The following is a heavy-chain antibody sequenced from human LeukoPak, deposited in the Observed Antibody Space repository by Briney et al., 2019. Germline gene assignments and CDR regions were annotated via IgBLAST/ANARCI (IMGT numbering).Heavy chain of an antibody. CDR1: GFTFSSYS. V-gene: IGHV3-21*01. CDR3: ARYSSSFMLDY. J-gene: IGHJ4*02. Sequence: GGSLRLPCAASGFTFSSYSMNWVRQAPGKGLEWVSSISSSSSYIYYADSVKGRFTISRDNAKNSLYLQMNSLRAEDTAVYYCARYSSSFMLDYWGQGTLVTVSP. D-gene: IGHD6-13*01. CDR2: ISSSSSYI.